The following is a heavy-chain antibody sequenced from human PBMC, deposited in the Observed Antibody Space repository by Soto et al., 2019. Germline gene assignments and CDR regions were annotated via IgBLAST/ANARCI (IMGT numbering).Heavy chain of an antibody. CDR1: GYTFTSYY. CDR2: INTSGGST. V-gene: IGHV1-46*03. D-gene: IGHD6-19*01. Sequence: QVQLVQSGAEVKKPGASVKVSCKASGYTFTSYYMHWVRQAPGQGLEWMGIINTSGGSTSYAQKLQGRVTKTRDTSPSTVYMELSSLRSEDTAVYYCAKGYGSGWYDAFDIWGQGTMVTVSS. CDR3: AKGYGSGWYDAFDI. J-gene: IGHJ3*02.